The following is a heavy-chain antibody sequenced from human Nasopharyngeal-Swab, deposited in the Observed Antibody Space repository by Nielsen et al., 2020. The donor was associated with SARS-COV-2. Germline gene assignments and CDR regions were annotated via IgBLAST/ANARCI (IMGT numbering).Heavy chain of an antibody. V-gene: IGHV2-70*12. D-gene: IGHD6-19*01. CDR3: AHKLRSSGWPTFDY. J-gene: IGHJ4*02. Sequence: SGPTLVKPTQTLTLTCTFSGFSLSTSGMCVSWIRQPPGKALEWLALIDWDDDKYYSTSLKTRLTISKDTSKNQVVLTMTNMDPVDTATYYCAHKLRSSGWPTFDYWGQGTLVTVSS. CDR2: IDWDDDK. CDR1: GFSLSTSGMC.